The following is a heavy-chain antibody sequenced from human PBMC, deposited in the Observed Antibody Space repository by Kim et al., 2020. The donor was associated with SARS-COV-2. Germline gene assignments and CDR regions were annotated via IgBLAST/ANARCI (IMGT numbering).Heavy chain of an antibody. V-gene: IGHV4-39*01. CDR3: ASRGVTMIVVVTGVDAFDI. J-gene: IGHJ3*02. D-gene: IGHD3-22*01. Sequence: KSRVTISVDTSKNQFSLKLSCVTAADTAVYYCASRGVTMIVVVTGVDAFDIWGQGTMVTVSS.